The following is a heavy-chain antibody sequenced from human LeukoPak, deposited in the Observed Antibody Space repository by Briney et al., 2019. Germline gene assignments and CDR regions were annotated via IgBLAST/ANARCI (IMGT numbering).Heavy chain of an antibody. CDR2: IKNKNDGGTA. V-gene: IGHV3-15*01. J-gene: IGHJ4*02. CDR3: STDHDSSGYYLAYAS. CDR1: GFFFSSAW. D-gene: IGHD3-22*01. Sequence: GGSLRLSCAASGFFFSSAWMTWVRQAPGKGLEWVGHIKNKNDGGTADYAAPVKGRFTISRDDQENTLYLQMNSLKTEDTAVYYCSTDHDSSGYYLAYASWGQGTLVTVSS.